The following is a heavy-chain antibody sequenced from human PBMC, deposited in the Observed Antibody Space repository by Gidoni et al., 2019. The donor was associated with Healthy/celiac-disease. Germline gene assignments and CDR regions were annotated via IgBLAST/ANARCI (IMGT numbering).Heavy chain of an antibody. J-gene: IGHJ6*02. CDR3: ARYIVVVPAAMGYYYYGMDV. D-gene: IGHD2-2*01. V-gene: IGHV2-26*01. Sequence: QVTLKESGPVLVKPTETLTLTCTVSGVSLSNARMGVSWIRQPPGKALEWLAHIFSNDEKSYSTSLKSRLTISKDNSKSQVVLTMTNMDPVDTATYYCARYIVVVPAAMGYYYYGMDVWGQGTTVTVSS. CDR1: GVSLSNARMG. CDR2: IFSNDEK.